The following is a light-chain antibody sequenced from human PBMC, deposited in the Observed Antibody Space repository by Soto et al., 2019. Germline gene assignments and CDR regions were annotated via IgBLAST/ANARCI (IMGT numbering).Light chain of an antibody. CDR3: QHYKSYSEA. J-gene: IGKJ1*01. CDR1: QTISSW. Sequence: DIQMTQSPSTLSGSVGDSVTITCRASQTISSWLAWYQQKPGKATKLLIYKESTLKSGVPSRFSGSGSGTECTLTISSLQPDDFATYYCQHYKSYSEAFGEGTKVELK. V-gene: IGKV1-5*03. CDR2: KES.